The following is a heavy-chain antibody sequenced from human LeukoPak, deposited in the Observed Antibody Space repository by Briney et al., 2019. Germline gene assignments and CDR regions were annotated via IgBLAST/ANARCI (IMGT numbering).Heavy chain of an antibody. Sequence: PSETLSLTCAVFGGSFSGYCWSWIRQPPGKGLEWIGEINHSGSTNYNPSLKSRVTISVDTSKNQFSLKLSSVTAADTAVYYCARGRGYSYPFDYWGQGTLVTVSS. CDR2: INHSGST. D-gene: IGHD5-18*01. CDR1: GGSFSGYC. J-gene: IGHJ4*02. CDR3: ARGRGYSYPFDY. V-gene: IGHV4-34*01.